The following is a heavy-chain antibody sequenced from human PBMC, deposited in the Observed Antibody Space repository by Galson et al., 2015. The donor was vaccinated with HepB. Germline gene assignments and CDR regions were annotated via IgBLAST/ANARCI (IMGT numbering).Heavy chain of an antibody. CDR2: IFSNDEK. D-gene: IGHD3-10*01. V-gene: IGHV2-26*01. CDR1: GFSLSNARMG. CDR3: ARRYDSYYGSGHDALDI. Sequence: PALVKPTQALTLTCTVSGFSLSNARMGVSWIRQPPGKAPEWLAHIFSNDEKSYSTSLKSRLTISKDTSKSQVVLTMTNMDPMDTATYYCARRYDSYYGSGHDALDIWGQGTMVTVSS. J-gene: IGHJ3*02.